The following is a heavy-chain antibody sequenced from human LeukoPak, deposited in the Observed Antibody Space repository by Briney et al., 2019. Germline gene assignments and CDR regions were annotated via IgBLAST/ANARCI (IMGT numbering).Heavy chain of an antibody. CDR1: GFTFNSYL. CDR3: ARDSGADRRYFDL. CDR2: IDGYGTTT. V-gene: IGHV3-74*01. J-gene: IGHJ2*01. Sequence: GGSLRLSCAASGFTFNSYLMNWVRQAPGKGLVWVSRIDGYGTTTSYEDSVQGRFTISRDNAKNTLYPQMNSLRSEDTAVYYCARDSGADRRYFDLWGRGTLVTVSS. D-gene: IGHD7-27*01.